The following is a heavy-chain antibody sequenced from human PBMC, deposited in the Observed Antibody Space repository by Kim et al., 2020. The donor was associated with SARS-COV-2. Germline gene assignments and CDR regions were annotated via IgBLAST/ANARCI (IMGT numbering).Heavy chain of an antibody. CDR3: ARALIQYSGSYETGGFDY. J-gene: IGHJ4*02. D-gene: IGHD1-26*01. Sequence: KSRVTISVDTSKNQFSLKLSSVTAADTAVYYCARALIQYSGSYETGGFDYWGQGTLVTVSS. V-gene: IGHV4-31*02.